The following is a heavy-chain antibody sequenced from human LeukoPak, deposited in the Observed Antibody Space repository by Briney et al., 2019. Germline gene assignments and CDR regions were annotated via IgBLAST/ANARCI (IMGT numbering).Heavy chain of an antibody. J-gene: IGHJ4*02. V-gene: IGHV3-23*01. D-gene: IGHD6-19*01. CDR1: GFTFSSYA. CDR2: ISGSGGST. CDR3: AKGKQWLVDGNFDY. Sequence: PGGSLRLSCAASGFTFSSYAMSWVRQAPGKGLEWVSAISGSGGSTYYADSVKGRFTISRDNSENTLYLQMNSLRAEDTAVYYCAKGKQWLVDGNFDYWGQGTLVTVSS.